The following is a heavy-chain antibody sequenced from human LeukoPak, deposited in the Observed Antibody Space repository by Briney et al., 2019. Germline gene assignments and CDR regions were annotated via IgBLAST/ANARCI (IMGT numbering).Heavy chain of an antibody. CDR1: GLTVSTNY. V-gene: IGHV3-66*04. J-gene: IGHJ4*02. D-gene: IGHD3-9*01. Sequence: GGSLRLSCAASGLTVSTNYMSWVRQAPGKGLEWVSVIFSGGGTYYADSVKGRFIMSRDNSENTLYLQMDSLRAEDTAVYYCTRLHYDILTGPFDYWGQGTLVTVSS. CDR2: IFSGGGT. CDR3: TRLHYDILTGPFDY.